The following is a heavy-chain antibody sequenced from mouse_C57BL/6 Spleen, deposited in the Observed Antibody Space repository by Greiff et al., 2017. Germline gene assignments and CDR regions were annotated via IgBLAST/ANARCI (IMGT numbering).Heavy chain of an antibody. CDR2: ISYSGST. CDR3: ARSAQATPYYVDG. Sequence: EVQLVESGPGLAQPSQTLSLTCSFTGYSITSDYWYWIRKFPGNKLEYMGYISYSGSTYYNPSLKSRLSITRDTSKNQYYLQLNSVTTEDTATYYCARSAQATPYYVDGGGQGTTLTVSS. J-gene: IGHJ2*01. V-gene: IGHV3-8*01. D-gene: IGHD3-2*02. CDR1: GYSITSDY.